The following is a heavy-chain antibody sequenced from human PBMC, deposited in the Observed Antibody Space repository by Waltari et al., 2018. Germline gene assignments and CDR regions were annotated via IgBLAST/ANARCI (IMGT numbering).Heavy chain of an antibody. D-gene: IGHD2-2*01. J-gene: IGHJ2*01. CDR3: VKEAPARGDWYLDL. CDR2: MTTEGIGT. V-gene: IGHV3-74*03. Sequence: EVQLVESGGGLVQPGGSLRLSCAASGFSFSNDWMHWVRQVPGKGLEWVSRMTTEGIGTMYADSVNGRFTISRDNAKNTLFLEMNSLRVEDTAVYYCVKEAPARGDWYLDLWGRGTLLAVSS. CDR1: GFSFSNDW.